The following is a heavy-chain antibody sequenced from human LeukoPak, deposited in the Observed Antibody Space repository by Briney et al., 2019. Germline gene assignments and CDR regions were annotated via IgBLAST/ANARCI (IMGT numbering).Heavy chain of an antibody. CDR2: ISAYNGNT. CDR3: ARLGVAGNQFTKDYGMDV. J-gene: IGHJ6*01. CDR1: GYTFSNHG. D-gene: IGHD6-19*01. Sequence: GASVKVSCKASGYTFSNHGITWVRQAPGQGHEWMGWISAYNGNTNYAQKFQGRVTMTRDTSTSTAYMELRSLRSDDTAVYYCARLGVAGNQFTKDYGMDVWGQGTTVTVSS. V-gene: IGHV1-18*01.